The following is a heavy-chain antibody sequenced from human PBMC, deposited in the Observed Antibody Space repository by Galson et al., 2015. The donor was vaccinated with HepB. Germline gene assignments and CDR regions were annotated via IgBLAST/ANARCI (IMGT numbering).Heavy chain of an antibody. CDR3: AKGLAYSFPYGYYHDGMGV. J-gene: IGHJ6*02. Sequence: SETLSLTCTVYGGSFSGYYWAWIRQPPGKGLEWIGEINHSGSTNCNASLKSRVTISLDTSTNRFSLKLSSVTAADTAVYYCAKGLAYSFPYGYYHDGMGVWGQGTAVTVSS. D-gene: IGHD3-3*02. CDR1: GGSFSGYY. V-gene: IGHV4-34*01. CDR2: INHSGST.